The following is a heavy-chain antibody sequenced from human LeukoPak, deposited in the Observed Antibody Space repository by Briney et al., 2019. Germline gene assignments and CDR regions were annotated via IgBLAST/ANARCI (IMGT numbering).Heavy chain of an antibody. CDR1: GFTFSSYG. V-gene: IGHV3-30*02. CDR3: AKGGSTGCYSGTCAFDM. Sequence: QSGGSLRLSCAASGFTFSSYGMHWVRQAPGKGLEWVAFIRYDGSNKYYADSVKGRFTISRDNSKNTLFLQMSTLRAEDTAVYYCAKGGSTGCYSGTCAFDMWGQGTLVTVSS. CDR2: IRYDGSNK. D-gene: IGHD2-2*02. J-gene: IGHJ3*02.